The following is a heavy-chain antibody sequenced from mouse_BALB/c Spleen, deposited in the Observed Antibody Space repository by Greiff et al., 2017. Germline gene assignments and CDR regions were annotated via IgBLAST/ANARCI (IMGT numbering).Heavy chain of an antibody. CDR3: AREGYGNYVAY. CDR2: ISTYYGDA. J-gene: IGHJ2*01. V-gene: IGHV1S137*01. CDR1: GYTFTDYA. Sequence: VKLMESGAELVRPGVSVKISCKGSGYTFTDYAMHWVKQSHAKSLEWIGVISTYYGDASYNQKFKGKATMTVDKSSSTAYMELARLTSEDSAIYYCAREGYGNYVAYWGQGTTLTVSS. D-gene: IGHD2-1*01.